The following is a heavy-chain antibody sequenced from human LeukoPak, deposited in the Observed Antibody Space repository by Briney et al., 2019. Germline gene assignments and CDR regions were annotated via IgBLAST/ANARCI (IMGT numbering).Heavy chain of an antibody. D-gene: IGHD1-1*01. V-gene: IGHV3-21*01. Sequence: GGSLRLSCAASGFTFSTYSMNWVRQAPGKGLEWVSSISSRGAYIYYADSVKGRFTLSRDNAQNSLYLQMNSLRAEDTAVYYCARDLNWSGDYWGQGTLVTVSS. J-gene: IGHJ4*02. CDR3: ARDLNWSGDY. CDR2: ISSRGAYI. CDR1: GFTFSTYS.